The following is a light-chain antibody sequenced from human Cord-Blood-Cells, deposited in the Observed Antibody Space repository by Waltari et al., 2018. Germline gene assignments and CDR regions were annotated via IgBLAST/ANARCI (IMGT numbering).Light chain of an antibody. Sequence: EIVLTQSPATLSLSPGERATLSCRASQSVSSYLAWYQQKPGQAPRLLNYAATSSATGIPTRFSGSWAGTDFTLTISLLDPEDFAFYYCQQRSNWPTWTFGQGTKVEIK. CDR3: QQRSNWPTWT. CDR2: AAT. CDR1: QSVSSY. J-gene: IGKJ1*01. V-gene: IGKV3-11*01.